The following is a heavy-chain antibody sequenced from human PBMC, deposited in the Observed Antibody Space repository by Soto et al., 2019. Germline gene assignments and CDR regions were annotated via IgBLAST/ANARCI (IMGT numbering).Heavy chain of an antibody. D-gene: IGHD2-21*01. Sequence: EVQLLESGGGLVQPGGSLRLSCAASGFIFSNYAMNWVRQAPGKGLEWVSAVGGNGLDTYYADSVKGRFTISRDNSKNTLYLQMNSLRAEVTAVHYCAGRTGDPFDYWGQGTLVTVSS. CDR3: AGRTGDPFDY. CDR1: GFIFSNYA. J-gene: IGHJ4*02. CDR2: VGGNGLDT. V-gene: IGHV3-23*01.